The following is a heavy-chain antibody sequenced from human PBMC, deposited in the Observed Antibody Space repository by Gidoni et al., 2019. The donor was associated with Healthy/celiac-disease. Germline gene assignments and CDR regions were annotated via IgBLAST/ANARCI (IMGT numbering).Heavy chain of an antibody. Sequence: EVQLLESGGGLVQPGGSLRLSCVASGFTFSSSAMSWVRQAPGKGLEWVSAIIVSGGSTYYADSVKGRFTISSYNSKNTLYLQMNSLRAEDTAVYYCANRIVVVPAAKTGPFDYWGQGTLVTVSS. CDR2: IIVSGGST. D-gene: IGHD2-2*01. CDR3: ANRIVVVPAAKTGPFDY. CDR1: GFTFSSSA. J-gene: IGHJ4*02. V-gene: IGHV3-23*01.